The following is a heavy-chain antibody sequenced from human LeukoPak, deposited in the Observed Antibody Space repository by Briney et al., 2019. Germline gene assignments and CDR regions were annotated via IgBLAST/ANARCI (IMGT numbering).Heavy chain of an antibody. CDR1: GFTFSDYY. V-gene: IGHV3-11*05. J-gene: IGHJ4*02. CDR3: AKDQNYESSGYYGGFDY. D-gene: IGHD3-22*01. CDR2: ISSSSSYT. Sequence: GGSLRLSCAASGFTFSDYYMSWIRQAPGKGLEWVSYISSSSSYTNYADSVKGRFTISRDNSKNTLNLRMDSLRAEDTALYYCAKDQNYESSGYYGGFDYWGQGTLVTVSS.